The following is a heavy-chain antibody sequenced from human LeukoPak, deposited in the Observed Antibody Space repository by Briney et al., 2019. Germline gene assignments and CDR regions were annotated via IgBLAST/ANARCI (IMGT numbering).Heavy chain of an antibody. CDR2: IYYSGST. CDR1: GGSISSSGYY. J-gene: IGHJ4*02. Sequence: SETLSLTCTVSGGSISSSGYYWDWLRQPPGKGLEWIGGIYYSGSTYYNPSLKSRLTISVDSSKNQFSLKLNSVTAADTAVYYCARQKASDCDTTACYQRNDIDYWGQGTLVTVSS. D-gene: IGHD2-2*01. CDR3: ARQKASDCDTTACYQRNDIDY. V-gene: IGHV4-39*01.